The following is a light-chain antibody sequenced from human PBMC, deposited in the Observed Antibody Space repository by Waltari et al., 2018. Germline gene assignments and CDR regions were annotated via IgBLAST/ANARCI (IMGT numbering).Light chain of an antibody. CDR1: VMPEQQ. J-gene: IGLJ2*01. CDR3: HAAADNNWF. V-gene: IGLV3-27*01. CDR2: KDT. Sequence: YDLAQPFSASVSPGQPVTITCSGEVMPEQQVRWFQQRPGQAPTLILYKDTERPSGIPERFTGSSSGSTVTLTIRGALLEDEADYHCHAAADNNWFFGGGTKLTVL.